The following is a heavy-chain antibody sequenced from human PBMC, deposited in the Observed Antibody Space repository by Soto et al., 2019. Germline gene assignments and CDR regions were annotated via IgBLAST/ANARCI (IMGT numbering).Heavy chain of an antibody. CDR3: AREENCSGGTCYSEYFHR. J-gene: IGHJ1*01. V-gene: IGHV1-46*01. D-gene: IGHD2-15*01. CDR1: GYLFTAYS. Sequence: ASVKVSCKVSGYLFTAYSMHWVRLAPGQGLEWMGVVNPSGGSTKYAQNFQGRVTMTRDTSTTTIYMELSSLRSDDTAIYYCAREENCSGGTCYSEYFHRWGQGTLVTV. CDR2: VNPSGGST.